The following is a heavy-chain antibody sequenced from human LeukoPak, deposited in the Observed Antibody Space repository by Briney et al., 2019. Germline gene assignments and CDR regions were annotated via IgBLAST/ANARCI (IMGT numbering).Heavy chain of an antibody. Sequence: PSETLSLTCAVSADSFSSHYWTWIRQPPGKGLEWIGYISYIGSTNYNPSLKNRVTISVDTAKNQFSLKLSSVTAADTAVYYCARTRRRGSSSYPLDYWGQGTLVTVSS. CDR2: ISYIGST. D-gene: IGHD6-6*01. J-gene: IGHJ4*02. CDR1: ADSFSSHY. CDR3: ARTRRRGSSSYPLDY. V-gene: IGHV4-59*11.